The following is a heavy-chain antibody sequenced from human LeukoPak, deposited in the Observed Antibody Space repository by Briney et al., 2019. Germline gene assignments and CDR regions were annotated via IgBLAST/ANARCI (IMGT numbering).Heavy chain of an antibody. CDR3: GKGVGSGWERYFDY. J-gene: IGHJ4*02. D-gene: IGHD6-19*01. CDR1: GFTFSSYG. CDR2: IRYDGSNK. V-gene: IGHV3-30*02. Sequence: PRGPLRLSRAASGFTFSSYGMHWVRQAPGKGLEWVAFIRYDGSNKYYADSVKGRFTISRDNSKNTLYLQMNSLRAEGTAVYYCGKGVGSGWERYFDYWGQGTLVTVSS.